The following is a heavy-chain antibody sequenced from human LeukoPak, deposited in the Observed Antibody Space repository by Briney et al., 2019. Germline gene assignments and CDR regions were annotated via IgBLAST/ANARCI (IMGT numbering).Heavy chain of an antibody. CDR1: GGSISSYY. D-gene: IGHD3-10*01. V-gene: IGHV4-59*01. CDR3: ASNGMVRGFPWYFDY. Sequence: SETLSLTCTGSGGSISSYYWSWIRQPPGRGLEWIGYICYSGSTNYNPSLKSRVTISVDTSKNQFSLKLSSVTAADTAVYYCASNGMVRGFPWYFDYWGQGTLVTVSS. J-gene: IGHJ4*02. CDR2: ICYSGST.